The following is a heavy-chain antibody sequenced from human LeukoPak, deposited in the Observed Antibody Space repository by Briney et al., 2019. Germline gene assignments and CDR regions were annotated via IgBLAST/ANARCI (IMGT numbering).Heavy chain of an antibody. CDR2: INAGNGNT. CDR3: ARAGQWQYYFDY. D-gene: IGHD6-19*01. CDR1: GYTFTSYA. V-gene: IGHV1-3*01. J-gene: IGHJ4*02. Sequence: GASVKVSCKASGYTFTSYAMHWVRQAPGQRLEWMGWINAGNGNTKYSQKFQGRVTITRDTFASTAYMELSSLRSEDTAVYYCARAGQWQYYFDYWGQGTLVTVSS.